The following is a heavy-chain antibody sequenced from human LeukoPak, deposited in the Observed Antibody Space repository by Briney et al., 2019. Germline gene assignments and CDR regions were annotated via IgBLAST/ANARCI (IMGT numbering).Heavy chain of an antibody. V-gene: IGHV3-74*01. Sequence: GGSLRLSCAASGFTFSDFWMYWVRQAPGKGLVWISNINEYGTTAYADSVRGRFTISRDNAKNTLHLQMNSLRAEDTAVYYCARESADAFDIWGQGTMVTVSS. CDR3: ARESADAFDI. J-gene: IGHJ3*02. CDR2: INEYGTT. CDR1: GFTFSDFW.